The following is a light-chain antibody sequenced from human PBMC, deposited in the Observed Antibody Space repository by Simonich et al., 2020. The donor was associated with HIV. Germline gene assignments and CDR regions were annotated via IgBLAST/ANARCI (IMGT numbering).Light chain of an antibody. CDR3: SSYAGSNNLV. J-gene: IGLJ2*01. Sequence: QSALTQPPSASGSPGQSVTISCPGTSSDVGGYNYVSWYQQHPGKAPNLMIFEVRKRPSGGPDRFSGSKSGNTASLTVSGLQAEDEAEYYCSSYAGSNNLVFGGGTKVTVL. V-gene: IGLV2-8*01. CDR1: SSDVGGYNY. CDR2: EVR.